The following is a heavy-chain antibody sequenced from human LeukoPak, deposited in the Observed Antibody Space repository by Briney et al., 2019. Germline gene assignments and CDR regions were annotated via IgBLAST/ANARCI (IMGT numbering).Heavy chain of an antibody. CDR1: GFTFSSYA. CDR3: AKDLRETRGVLNYYYMDV. V-gene: IGHV3-23*01. Sequence: QSGGSLRLSCAASGFTFSSYAMSWVRQAPGKGLEWVSAISSSGGSTYYADSVKGRFTISRDNSKNTLYLQMNSLRAEDTAVYYCAKDLRETRGVLNYYYMDVWGKGTTVTVSS. D-gene: IGHD4-17*01. CDR2: ISSSGGST. J-gene: IGHJ6*03.